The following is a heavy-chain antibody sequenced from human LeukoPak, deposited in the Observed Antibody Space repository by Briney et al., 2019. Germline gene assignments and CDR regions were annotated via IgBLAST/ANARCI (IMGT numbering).Heavy chain of an antibody. CDR1: GFTFSNNW. CDR2: ISGSGGST. CDR3: AKEAIVLMVYANEHDY. J-gene: IGHJ4*02. V-gene: IGHV3-23*01. D-gene: IGHD2-8*01. Sequence: GGSLRLSCAASGFTFSNNWMTWVRQAPGKGLEWVSAISGSGGSTYYADSVKGRFTISRDNSKNTLYLQMNSLRAEDTAVYYCAKEAIVLMVYANEHDYWGQGTLVTVSS.